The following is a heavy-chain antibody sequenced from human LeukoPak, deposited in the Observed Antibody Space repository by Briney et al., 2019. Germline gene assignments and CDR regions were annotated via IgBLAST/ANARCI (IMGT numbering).Heavy chain of an antibody. J-gene: IGHJ5*02. CDR2: IYYSGST. CDR3: ASHPVGSSWYGDWWFDP. V-gene: IGHV4-59*08. Sequence: PSETLSLTCTVSGGSISSYYWSWIRQPPGKGLEWIGYIYYSGSTNYNPSLKSRVTISVDTSKNQSSLKLSSVTAAGTAVYYCASHPVGSSWYGDWWFDPWGQGTLVTVSS. D-gene: IGHD6-13*01. CDR1: GGSISSYY.